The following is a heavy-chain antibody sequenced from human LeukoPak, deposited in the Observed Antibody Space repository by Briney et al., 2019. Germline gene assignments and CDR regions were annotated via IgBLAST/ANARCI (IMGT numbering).Heavy chain of an antibody. V-gene: IGHV3-74*01. J-gene: IGHJ4*02. CDR1: AFTFSSYW. Sequence: GRSLRISCAASAFTFSSYWMHWVSQAPGKGRVCVSRSNTDRSSTSYADSVKGRFTIARDNAKNTLYLQMNSLTAEDTAVYYCARDQWLVPADYWGQGTLVTVSS. CDR3: ARDQWLVPADY. D-gene: IGHD6-19*01. CDR2: SNTDRSST.